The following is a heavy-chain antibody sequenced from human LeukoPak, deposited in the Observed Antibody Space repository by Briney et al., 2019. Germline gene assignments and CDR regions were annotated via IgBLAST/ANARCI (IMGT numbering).Heavy chain of an antibody. D-gene: IGHD5-24*01. CDR3: ARQMATILDGILDY. V-gene: IGHV3-30*04. Sequence: GESLRLPCAASGFTFSNYAIHWVRQAPGKGLEWVSVISYDGTNKYYADSVKGRFTISRDNSKNTLYLQMNSLKTEDTALYYCARQMATILDGILDYWGQGTLVTVSS. J-gene: IGHJ4*02. CDR2: ISYDGTNK. CDR1: GFTFSNYA.